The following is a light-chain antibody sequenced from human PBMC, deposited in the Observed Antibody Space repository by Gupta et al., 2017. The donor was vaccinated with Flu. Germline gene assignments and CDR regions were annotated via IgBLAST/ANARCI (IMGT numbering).Light chain of an antibody. CDR3: CSYAGTNTWV. CDR2: GVS. J-gene: IGLJ3*02. Sequence: TSTGTGTTGDGGNYDYGAWYQQHPGTPPMLMIDGVSERPSGVPGRVSASESGNTASLTISGLEAEDEAVDYYCSYAGTNTWVFGGGTKLTVL. CDR1: TGDGGNYDY. V-gene: IGLV2-11*01.